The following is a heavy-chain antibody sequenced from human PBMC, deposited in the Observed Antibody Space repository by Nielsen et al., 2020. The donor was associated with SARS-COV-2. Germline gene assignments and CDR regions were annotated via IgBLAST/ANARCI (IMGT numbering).Heavy chain of an antibody. CDR3: ARARATIFGLVMSYGMDV. Sequence: ASVKVSCKASGYTFTSYGFSWVRQAPGQGLEWMGWISAYNGNTNYAQKFQGTVTMTRDASISTVYMELTSDDTAVYYCARARATIFGLVMSYGMDVWGQGTTVAVSS. D-gene: IGHD3/OR15-3a*01. J-gene: IGHJ6*02. CDR2: ISAYNGNT. CDR1: GYTFTSYG. V-gene: IGHV1-18*01.